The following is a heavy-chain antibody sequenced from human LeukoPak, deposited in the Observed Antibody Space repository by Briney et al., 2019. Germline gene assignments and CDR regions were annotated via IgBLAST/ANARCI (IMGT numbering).Heavy chain of an antibody. V-gene: IGHV4-59*11. CDR3: ARGGDRRGTYPLSDVY. D-gene: IGHD3-22*01. CDR2: TSYSGST. Sequence: SETLSLTCTVSGASISSHYWSWIRQSPGKGLEWIGYTSYSGSTNYNPSLKSRVAISVDTSKNQFSLKLSSVTAADTAVYYCARGGDRRGTYPLSDVYWGQGTLVIVSS. CDR1: GASISSHY. J-gene: IGHJ4*02.